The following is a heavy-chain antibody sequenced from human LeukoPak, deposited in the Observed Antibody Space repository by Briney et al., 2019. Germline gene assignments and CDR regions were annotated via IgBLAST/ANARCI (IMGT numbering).Heavy chain of an antibody. CDR3: TRVGVVPAAPSIDYYYYMDV. V-gene: IGHV4-59*01. CDR2: IYYSGST. D-gene: IGHD2-2*01. CDR1: GDSISSYY. J-gene: IGHJ6*03. Sequence: SETLSLTCTVSGDSISSYYWSWIRQPPGKGLEWIGYIYYSGSTNYNPSLKSRVTISLDTSKNQFSLKLSSVTAADTAAYYCTRVGVVPAAPSIDYYYYMDVWGKGTTVTVSS.